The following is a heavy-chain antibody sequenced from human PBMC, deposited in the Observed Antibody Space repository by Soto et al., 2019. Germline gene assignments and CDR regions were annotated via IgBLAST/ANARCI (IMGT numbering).Heavy chain of an antibody. J-gene: IGHJ4*02. V-gene: IGHV3-43D*04. CDR3: AKSLYYYDSSPLDH. CDR2: TNSDGTDS. Sequence: GGSLRLSCAAAGFDFEDYAMHWVRQVPGKGLEWVSLTNSDGTDSYYVDSVKGRFTISRDNAKTTLYLQMDRLRPEDTALYFCAKSLYYYDSSPLDHWGQGTLVTVSA. D-gene: IGHD3-22*01. CDR1: GFDFEDYA.